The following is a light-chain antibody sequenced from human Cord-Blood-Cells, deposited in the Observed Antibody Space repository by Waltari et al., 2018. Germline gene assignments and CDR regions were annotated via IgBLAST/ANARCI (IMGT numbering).Light chain of an antibody. CDR3: QQYNNWPIT. Sequence: EIVMTQSPATLSVSPEESANLSCRASQSVSSNLAWYQQKPGQAPRLLIYGASTRATGIPARFSGSGSGTEFTLTISSLQSEDFAVYYCQQYNNWPITFGQGTRLEIK. V-gene: IGKV3-15*01. CDR2: GAS. J-gene: IGKJ5*01. CDR1: QSVSSN.